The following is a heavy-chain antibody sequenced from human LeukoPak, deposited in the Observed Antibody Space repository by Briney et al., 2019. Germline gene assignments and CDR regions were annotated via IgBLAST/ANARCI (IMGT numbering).Heavy chain of an antibody. CDR3: ARVFAPYSSGYYYYFDY. CDR2: INPSGGST. J-gene: IGHJ4*02. D-gene: IGHD3-22*01. V-gene: IGHV1-46*01. CDR1: AYTFTSYY. Sequence: ASVKVSCKASAYTFTSYYMHWVRQAPGQGLEWMGIINPSGGSTSYAQKFQGRVTMTRDTSTSTVYMELSSLRSEDTAVYYCARVFAPYSSGYYYYFDYWGQGTLVTVSS.